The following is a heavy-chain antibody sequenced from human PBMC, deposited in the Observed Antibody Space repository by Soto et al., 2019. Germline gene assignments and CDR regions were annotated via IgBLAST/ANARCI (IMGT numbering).Heavy chain of an antibody. D-gene: IGHD1-7*01. V-gene: IGHV3-30-3*01. Sequence: PGGSLRLSYAASGFTFSSYAMHWVRQAPGKGLEWVAVISYDGSNKYYADSVKGRFTISRDNSKNTLYLQMNSLRAEDTAVYYCARDKLELLILSSWVSWGQGTLVTVSS. J-gene: IGHJ5*02. CDR2: ISYDGSNK. CDR3: ARDKLELLILSSWVS. CDR1: GFTFSSYA.